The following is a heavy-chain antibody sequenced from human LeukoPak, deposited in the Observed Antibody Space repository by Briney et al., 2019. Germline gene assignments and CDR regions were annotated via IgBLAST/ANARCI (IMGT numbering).Heavy chain of an antibody. CDR1: GYTFTSYG. D-gene: IGHD3-10*01. Sequence: ASVKVSCKASGYTFTSYGISWVRQAPGQGLEWMGCISAYNGNTNYAQKLQGRVTMTTDTSTSTAYMELRSLRSDDTAVYYCARDRRTMVRGFFDPWGQGTLVTVSS. CDR3: ARDRRTMVRGFFDP. CDR2: ISAYNGNT. V-gene: IGHV1-18*04. J-gene: IGHJ5*02.